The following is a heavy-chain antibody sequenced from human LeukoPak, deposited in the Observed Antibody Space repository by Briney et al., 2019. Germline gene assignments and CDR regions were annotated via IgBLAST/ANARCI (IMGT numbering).Heavy chain of an antibody. CDR2: ISWNSGSI. V-gene: IGHV3-9*01. CDR3: AKDSYYDFWSGKNWFDP. Sequence: GGSLRLSCAASRFTFDDYAMHWVRQAPGKGLEWVSGISWNSGSIGYADSVKGRFTISRDNAKNSLYLQMNSLRAEDTALYYCAKDSYYDFWSGKNWFDPWGQGTLVTVSS. CDR1: RFTFDDYA. J-gene: IGHJ5*02. D-gene: IGHD3-3*01.